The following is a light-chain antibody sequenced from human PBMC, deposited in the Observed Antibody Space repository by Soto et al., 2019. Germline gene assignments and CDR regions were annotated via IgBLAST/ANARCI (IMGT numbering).Light chain of an antibody. CDR2: DVS. CDR1: SSDVGGYNY. V-gene: IGLV2-8*01. CDR3: SSYAGSNYYV. J-gene: IGLJ1*01. Sequence: QSALTQPPSASGSPGQSVTISCTGTSSDVGGYNYVSWFQQHPGEAPKLMIYDVSKRPSGVPDRFSGSKSGNTASLTVSGLQAEDEADYYCSSYAGSNYYVFGTGTKLTVL.